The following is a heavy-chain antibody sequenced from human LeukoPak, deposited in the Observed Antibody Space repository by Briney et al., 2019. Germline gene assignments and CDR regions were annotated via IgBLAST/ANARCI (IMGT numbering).Heavy chain of an antibody. CDR3: ARDCSSTSCYRGGFDP. J-gene: IGHJ5*02. D-gene: IGHD2-2*02. CDR2: IKQDGSEN. Sequence: GGSLRLSCAASGFTFSSYWMSCVRQAPGKGLEWVASIKQDGSENYYVDSVKGRFTISRDNAKNSLYLQMNSLRAEDTAVYYCARDCSSTSCYRGGFDPWGQGTLVTVSS. CDR1: GFTFSSYW. V-gene: IGHV3-7*01.